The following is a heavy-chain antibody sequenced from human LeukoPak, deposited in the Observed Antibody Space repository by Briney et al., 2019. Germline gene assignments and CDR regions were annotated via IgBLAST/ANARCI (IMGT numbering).Heavy chain of an antibody. V-gene: IGHV3-23*01. D-gene: IGHD3-10*01. J-gene: IGHJ4*02. CDR2: IGSSGGGI. CDR1: GFTFSTYT. CDR3: ANFYGSGSLAHDY. Sequence: GGSLRLSCAASGFTFSTYTMYWVRHPPGKRLEWVSIIGSSGGGIHYADSVKGRFTISRDNSKNALYLQMNSLRVEDTAVYYCANFYGSGSLAHDYWGQGTLVTVSS.